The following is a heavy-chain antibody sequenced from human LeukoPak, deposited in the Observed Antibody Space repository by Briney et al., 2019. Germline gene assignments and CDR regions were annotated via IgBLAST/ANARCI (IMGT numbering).Heavy chain of an antibody. CDR3: ARRGEYFQH. CDR2: IHYSGST. J-gene: IGHJ1*01. V-gene: IGHV4-59*08. CDR1: AGPISSYY. Sequence: SETLSLTCSVSAGPISSYYWSWIRQPPGKGLEWIGYIHYSGSTNYNPSLKSRVTISVDTSKNQFSLKLSSVTAADTAVYYCARRGEYFQHWGQGTLVTVSS.